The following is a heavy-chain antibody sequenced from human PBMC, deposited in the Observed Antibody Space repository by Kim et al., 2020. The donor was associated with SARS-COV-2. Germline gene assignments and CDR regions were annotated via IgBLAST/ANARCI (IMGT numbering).Heavy chain of an antibody. D-gene: IGHD3-3*01. CDR1: GYTFTSYA. J-gene: IGHJ6*02. Sequence: ASVKVSCKASGYTFTSYAMHWVRHAPGQRLEWMGWINAGNGNTKYSQKFQGRVTITRDTSASTAYMELSSLRSEDTAVYYCARGLVFGVVRPMDVWGQGTTVTVSS. CDR2: INAGNGNT. V-gene: IGHV1-3*01. CDR3: ARGLVFGVVRPMDV.